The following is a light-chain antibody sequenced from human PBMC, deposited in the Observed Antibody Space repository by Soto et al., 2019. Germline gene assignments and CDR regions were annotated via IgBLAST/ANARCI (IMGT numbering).Light chain of an antibody. V-gene: IGLV1-40*01. CDR1: SSNIGAIYD. Sequence: QSVLTQPPSVSWAPGQRVTISCTGSSSNIGAIYDVPWYQQLPGTAPKLLIYGNSNRPSGVPDRFSGSKSGTSASLAITGLRAEDEADYYCQSYDSSLSGWVFGGGTKLTVL. CDR3: QSYDSSLSGWV. J-gene: IGLJ3*02. CDR2: GNS.